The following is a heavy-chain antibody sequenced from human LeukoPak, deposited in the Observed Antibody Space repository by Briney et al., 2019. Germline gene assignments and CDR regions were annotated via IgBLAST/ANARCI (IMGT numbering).Heavy chain of an antibody. Sequence: LSGGSLRLSCVASGFTFGSHWMSWGRQTPGKGLQWVAHISHDGSVTYYVESVKGRFTISRDNAQNSVFLQMDSLRVEDTALYYCARDFSWRQFDCWGQGTLVTVSS. D-gene: IGHD5-24*01. J-gene: IGHJ4*02. V-gene: IGHV3-7*01. CDR2: ISHDGSVT. CDR3: ARDFSWRQFDC. CDR1: GFTFGSHW.